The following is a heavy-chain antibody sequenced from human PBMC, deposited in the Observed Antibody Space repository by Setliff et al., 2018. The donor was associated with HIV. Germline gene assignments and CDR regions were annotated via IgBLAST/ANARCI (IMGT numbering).Heavy chain of an antibody. CDR1: GGTFSSYG. D-gene: IGHD1-1*01. CDR2: IIPMFGTG. J-gene: IGHJ4*02. V-gene: IGHV1-69*05. CDR3: ARPSVRMARNWYDFGY. Sequence: SVKVSCKASGGTFSSYGISWVRQAPGQGLEWMGAIIPMFGTGFYAQKFQGRVTITTDESRTTSYMELSSLRFEDTAVYFCARPSVRMARNWYDFGYWGQGTLVTVSS.